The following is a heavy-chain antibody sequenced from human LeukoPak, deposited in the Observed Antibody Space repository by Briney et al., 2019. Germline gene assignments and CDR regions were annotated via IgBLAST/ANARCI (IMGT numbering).Heavy chain of an antibody. CDR2: IIPILGIA. J-gene: IGHJ4*02. D-gene: IGHD2-2*01. CDR1: GGTFSSYA. Sequence: ASVTVSCTASGGTFSSYAISWVRQAPGQGLEWLGRIIPILGIANYAQKFQGRVTITADKSTSTAYMELSSLRSEDTAVYYCATVVPAEHGYYFDYWGQGTLVTVSS. CDR3: ATVVPAEHGYYFDY. V-gene: IGHV1-69*04.